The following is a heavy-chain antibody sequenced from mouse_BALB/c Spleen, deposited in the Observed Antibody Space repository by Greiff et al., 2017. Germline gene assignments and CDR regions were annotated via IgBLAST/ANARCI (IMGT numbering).Heavy chain of an antibody. CDR3: AREGNYGDAMDY. D-gene: IGHD2-1*01. CDR1: GYTFTDYN. CDR2: IYPYNGGT. Sequence: EVQLQQSGPELVKPGASVKISCKASGYTFTDYNMHWVKQSHGKSLEWIGYIYPYNGGTGYNQKFKSKATLTVDNSSSTAYMELRSLTSEDSAVYYCAREGNYGDAMDYWGQGTSVTVSS. J-gene: IGHJ4*01. V-gene: IGHV1S29*02.